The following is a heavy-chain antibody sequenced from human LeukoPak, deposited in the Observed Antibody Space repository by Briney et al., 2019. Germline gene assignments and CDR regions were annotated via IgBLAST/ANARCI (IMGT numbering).Heavy chain of an antibody. CDR3: ARGEYHPDGIGYNRFDN. CDR1: GFTFSTYS. CDR2: ISAASRGI. Sequence: PGGSLRLSCAGSGFTFSTYSMSWVRQAPGKGLEWISHISAASRGIYYADSVKGRFTISRDNAENSVFLQMRSLRLEDTAVYYCARGEYHPDGIGYNRFDNWGQGALVTVSS. J-gene: IGHJ4*02. D-gene: IGHD5-24*01. V-gene: IGHV3-48*01.